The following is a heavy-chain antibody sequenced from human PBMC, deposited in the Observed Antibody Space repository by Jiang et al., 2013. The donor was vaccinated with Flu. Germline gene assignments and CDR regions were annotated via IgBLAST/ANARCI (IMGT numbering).Heavy chain of an antibody. CDR1: GFTFSSYA. CDR3: AKHGYCSAYNCYGTDYFDY. V-gene: IGHV3-23*01. CDR2: ISGNGIST. J-gene: IGHJ4*02. D-gene: IGHD2-15*01. Sequence: QLLESGGGLVQPGGSLRLSCAASGFTFSSYAMSWVRQAPGKGLEWVSGISGNGISTYYADSVKGRFTISRDNSKNTLYLQMSSLRADDTAVYYCAKHGYCSAYNCYGTDYFDYWGQGTLVTVSS.